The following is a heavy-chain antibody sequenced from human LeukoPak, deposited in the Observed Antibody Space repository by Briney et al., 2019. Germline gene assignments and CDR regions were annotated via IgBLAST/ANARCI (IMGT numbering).Heavy chain of an antibody. D-gene: IGHD4-11*01. V-gene: IGHV4-39*01. CDR3: AALKTTVGFSIDY. CDR2: MYYSGRT. J-gene: IGHJ4*02. CDR1: GGSISSSRSY. Sequence: PSETLSLTCTVSGGSISSSRSYWGWIRQPRGKGREWIGSMYYSGRTYHNPSLQSRVTISVDIYYNQFSLKLSSVTAADTAVYYCAALKTTVGFSIDYWGQGTLVTVSS.